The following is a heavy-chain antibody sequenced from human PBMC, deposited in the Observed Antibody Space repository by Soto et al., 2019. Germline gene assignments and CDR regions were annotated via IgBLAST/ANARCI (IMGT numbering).Heavy chain of an antibody. D-gene: IGHD2-21*01. V-gene: IGHV1-2*02. CDR2: ITPNSGDT. J-gene: IGHJ4*02. Sequence: ASVKVSCKASGYTFTSYGIRWVRQAPGQGLEWMGWITPNSGDTNYAQKFQGRVTMTRDTSISTAYMELSSLTSGDTAVYYCAIDDGHLLIFDSWGQGTMVTVSS. CDR1: GYTFTSYG. CDR3: AIDDGHLLIFDS.